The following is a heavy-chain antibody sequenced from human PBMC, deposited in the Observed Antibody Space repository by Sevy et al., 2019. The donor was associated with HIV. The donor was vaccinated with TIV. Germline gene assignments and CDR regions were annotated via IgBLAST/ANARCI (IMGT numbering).Heavy chain of an antibody. CDR2: INPNSGGT. D-gene: IGHD3-3*01. CDR1: GYTFTVYY. Sequence: ASVKVSCKGSGYTFTVYYMHWVRQAPGQGLEWMGWINPNSGGTNYAQKFQGRVTMTRDTSISTAYMELSRLRSDDTAVYYCARDRFLEWPWDSDYWGQGTLVTVSS. J-gene: IGHJ4*02. CDR3: ARDRFLEWPWDSDY. V-gene: IGHV1-2*02.